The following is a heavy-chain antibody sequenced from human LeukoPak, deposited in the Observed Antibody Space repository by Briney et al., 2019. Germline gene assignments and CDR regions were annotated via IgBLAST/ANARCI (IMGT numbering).Heavy chain of an antibody. J-gene: IGHJ6*02. CDR3: ARDKENDYYYGMDV. V-gene: IGHV3-74*01. Sequence: GGSLRLSCAASGFTFSTYWMHWVRQAPGKGLVWVSRINTDGSNTNYADSVKGRFTISRDNSKNTLYLQMNSLRAEDTAVYYCARDKENDYYYGMDVWGQGTTVTVSS. CDR2: INTDGSNT. CDR1: GFTFSTYW.